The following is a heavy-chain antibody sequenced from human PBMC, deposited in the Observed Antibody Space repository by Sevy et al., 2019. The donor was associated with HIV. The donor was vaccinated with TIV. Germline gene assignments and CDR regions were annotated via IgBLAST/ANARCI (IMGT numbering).Heavy chain of an antibody. Sequence: GESLKISCAASGFTFSSYSMNWVRQAPGKGLEWVSYIGSSSSTIYYADSVKGRFTISRDNAKNSLYLQMNSLRDEDTAVYYCARGGWRITIFGVVTPKGWFDPWGQGTLVTVSS. CDR3: ARGGWRITIFGVVTPKGWFDP. J-gene: IGHJ5*02. D-gene: IGHD3-3*01. CDR2: IGSSSSTI. CDR1: GFTFSSYS. V-gene: IGHV3-48*02.